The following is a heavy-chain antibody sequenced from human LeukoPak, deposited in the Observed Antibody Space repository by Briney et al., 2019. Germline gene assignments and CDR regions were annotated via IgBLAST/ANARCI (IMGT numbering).Heavy chain of an antibody. D-gene: IGHD4-23*01. CDR3: ARDDRLWGGNPNMDV. J-gene: IGHJ6*03. Sequence: SVKVSCKASGGTFSSYAISWVRQAPGQGLEWMGRIIPIFGPANYPQNFQGRVTISTDKTTTTVYMELSSLRFDDTAVYYCARDDRLWGGNPNMDVWGKGTTVTVS. V-gene: IGHV1-69*05. CDR2: IIPIFGPA. CDR1: GGTFSSYA.